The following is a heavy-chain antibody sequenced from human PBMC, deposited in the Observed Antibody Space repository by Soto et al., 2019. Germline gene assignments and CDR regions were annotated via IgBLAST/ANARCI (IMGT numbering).Heavy chain of an antibody. J-gene: IGHJ4*02. D-gene: IGHD6-13*01. Sequence: PGESLKISCKGSAYNFTSHWSRCVRQMPGKGLGWIGRIDPSDSYTNNSQCFQGHVSISADKSISTAYLEWSSLKASDNAMYYCAILQAEDGDNDFTFDYWGQGTLVTVSS. CDR2: IDPSDSYT. CDR1: AYNFTSHW. CDR3: AILQAEDGDNDFTFDY. V-gene: IGHV5-10-1*01.